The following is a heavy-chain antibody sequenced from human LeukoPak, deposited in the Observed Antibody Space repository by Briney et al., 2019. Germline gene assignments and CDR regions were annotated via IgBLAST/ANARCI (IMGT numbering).Heavy chain of an antibody. D-gene: IGHD3-10*02. V-gene: IGHV4-59*01. Sequence: VKPSQTLSLTCTVSGGSISPYYWSWIRQPPGKGLEWLGYIYYSGNTDYNPSLKSRVAISVDTSKNQFSLKLSSVTAADTAVYYCARSTGSTMFIDYWGQGTLVTVSS. CDR1: GGSISPYY. J-gene: IGHJ4*02. CDR2: IYYSGNT. CDR3: ARSTGSTMFIDY.